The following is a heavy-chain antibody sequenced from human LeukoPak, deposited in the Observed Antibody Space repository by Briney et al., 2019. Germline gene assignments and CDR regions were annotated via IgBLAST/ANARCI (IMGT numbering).Heavy chain of an antibody. Sequence: TXXMHWVRQPXXKGLEHVSGICSNGGSTYYADSVKGRFTISRDNSKNTLYLQMSSQRTEDTAVYYCVKPSVATTIRSPFDYWGQGTLVTVSS. CDR2: ICSNGGST. CDR3: VKPSVATTIRSPFDY. J-gene: IGHJ4*02. V-gene: IGHV3-64D*06. CDR1: TXX. D-gene: IGHD2-15*01.